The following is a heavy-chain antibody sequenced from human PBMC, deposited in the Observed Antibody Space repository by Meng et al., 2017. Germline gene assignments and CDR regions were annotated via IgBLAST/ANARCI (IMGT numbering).Heavy chain of an antibody. Sequence: QGQRVPSGATVKKPVASVKVSCNASAHTLSSDGFAWVRQAPGQGLEWMGWINAYNGYTDYAQKFLGRVTLTTDTSTNTGYMELRSLTSDDTAVYYCATRGNPYLDCWGQGTLVTVSS. J-gene: IGHJ4*02. V-gene: IGHV1-18*01. CDR3: ATRGNPYLDC. CDR1: AHTLSSDG. CDR2: INAYNGYT.